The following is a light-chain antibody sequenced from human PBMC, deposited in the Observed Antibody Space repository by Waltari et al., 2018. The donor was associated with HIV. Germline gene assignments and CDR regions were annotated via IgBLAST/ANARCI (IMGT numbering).Light chain of an antibody. CDR2: GAS. J-gene: IGKJ4*01. CDR3: QQRTNWPPLT. Sequence: DIQMTQSPFSLSASVGDRVTITCRASQDISVDLGWYQQKPGKAPKRLIYGASNLESGVPLRFSGSISGTEFTLTINGLQPEDSAFYYCQQRTNWPPLTFGGGTKLEIK. CDR1: QDISVD. V-gene: IGKV1-17*01.